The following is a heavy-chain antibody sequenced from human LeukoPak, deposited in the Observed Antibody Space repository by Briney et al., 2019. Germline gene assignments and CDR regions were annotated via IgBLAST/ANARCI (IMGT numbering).Heavy chain of an antibody. CDR2: VNSDGSGT. CDR3: VCLGLGGLSLD. D-gene: IGHD3-16*01. V-gene: IGHV3-74*01. CDR1: GFTFSRYS. J-gene: IGHJ4*02. Sequence: GGSLRLSCAASGFTFSRYSMHWVRQAPGKGLVWVSHVNSDGSGTDYADSVKGRFTISRENAKNTLYLQMNSLRVEDTAVYYCVCLGLGGLSLDWGQGTLVTVSS.